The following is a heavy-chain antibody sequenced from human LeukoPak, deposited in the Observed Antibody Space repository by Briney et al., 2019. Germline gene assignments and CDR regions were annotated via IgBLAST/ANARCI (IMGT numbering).Heavy chain of an antibody. CDR3: AIYYGYPDA. Sequence: GESLKISCKGSGYTFTTYRINWVRQMSGKGLEWMGRIDPSDSYTKYSPSLQGHVTISVDKSINTAYLQWSSLKASDTAMYYCAIYYGYPDAWGQGTTVTVSS. V-gene: IGHV5-10-1*01. J-gene: IGHJ6*02. CDR1: GYTFTTYR. CDR2: IDPSDSYT. D-gene: IGHD3-22*01.